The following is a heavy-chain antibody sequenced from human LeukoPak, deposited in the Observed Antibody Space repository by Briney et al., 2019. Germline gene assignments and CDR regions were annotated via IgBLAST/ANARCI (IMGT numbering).Heavy chain of an antibody. V-gene: IGHV4-59*11. CDR2: IYYSGST. Sequence: SETLSLTCTVSGGSISSHYWSWIRQPPGKGLEWIGYIYYSGSTNYNHSLKSRVTISVDTSKNQFSLKLSSATAADTAVYYCARGDAYYDFWSGYYPDYYYYMDVWGKGTTVTVSS. J-gene: IGHJ6*03. CDR3: ARGDAYYDFWSGYYPDYYYYMDV. CDR1: GGSISSHY. D-gene: IGHD3-3*01.